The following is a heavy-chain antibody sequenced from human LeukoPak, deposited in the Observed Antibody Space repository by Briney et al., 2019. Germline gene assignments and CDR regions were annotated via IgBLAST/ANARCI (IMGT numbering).Heavy chain of an antibody. CDR1: GGSISSGNW. D-gene: IGHD1-26*01. J-gene: IGHJ4*02. CDR2: IYHSGST. V-gene: IGHV4-4*02. CDR3: ARDLSSSGSYDY. Sequence: SGTLSLTCAVSGGSISSGNWWNWVRQPPGKGLEWIGEIYHSGSTNYNPSLKSRVTISLDKSKNQFSLKLYSVTAADTAVYYCARDLSSSGSYDYWGQGTLVTVSS.